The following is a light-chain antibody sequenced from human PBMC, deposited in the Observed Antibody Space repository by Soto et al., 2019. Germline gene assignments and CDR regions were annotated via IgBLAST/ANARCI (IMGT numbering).Light chain of an antibody. CDR3: QRYDSYPLA. J-gene: IGKJ4*01. CDR2: KAS. CDR1: QSISSW. V-gene: IGKV1-5*03. Sequence: DIQMTQSPSTLSASVGDRVTITCRASQSISSWLAWYQQKPGKAPNLLIYKASTLESGVPSRLNGSGSGTEFTFIFSCLPPDDFATDYCQRYDSYPLAFGGGTKVHIK.